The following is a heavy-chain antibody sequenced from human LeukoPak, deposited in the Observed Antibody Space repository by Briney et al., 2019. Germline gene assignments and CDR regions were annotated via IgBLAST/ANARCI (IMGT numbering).Heavy chain of an antibody. CDR2: ISYDGSNK. CDR1: GFTFSSYG. V-gene: IGHV3-30*18. CDR3: AKDAKVERPWIQLWSHIDY. J-gene: IGHJ4*02. Sequence: GRSLRLSCAASGFTFSSYGMHWVRQAPGKGLEWVAVISYDGSNKYYADSVKGRFTISRDNSKNTLYLQMNSPRAEDTAVYYCAKDAKVERPWIQLWSHIDYWGQGTLVTVSS. D-gene: IGHD5-18*01.